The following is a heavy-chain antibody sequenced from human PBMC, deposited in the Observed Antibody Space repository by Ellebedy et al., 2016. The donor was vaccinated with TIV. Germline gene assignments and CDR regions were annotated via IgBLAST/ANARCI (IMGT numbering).Heavy chain of an antibody. V-gene: IGHV3-15*04. J-gene: IGHJ4*02. D-gene: IGHD3-10*02. CDR1: GFTFTNAY. Sequence: PGGSLRLSCAASGFTFTNAYMTRVRQAPGKGLEWLGRIESTTDGGTIEYAAPVRGRFTISRDDSRNTLYLQMNSLKAEDTAVYYCTTDAGYVHRWHYVWGQGTLVTVSS. CDR2: IESTTDGGTI. CDR3: TTDAGYVHRWHYV.